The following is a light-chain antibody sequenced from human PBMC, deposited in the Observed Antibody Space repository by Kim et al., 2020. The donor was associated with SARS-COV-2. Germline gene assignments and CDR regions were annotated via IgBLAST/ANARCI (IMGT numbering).Light chain of an antibody. J-gene: IGLJ3*02. CDR2: DVK. CDR1: SSDVGNYNY. V-gene: IGLV2-11*03. CDR3: CSYAGSYTMM. Sequence: GQSVTISCTGTSSDVGNYNYVSWYQQHPGTVPKLMIYDVKKRPSGVPDRFSGSKSGNTASLTISGLQAEDEADYYCCSYAGSYTMMFGGGTQLTVL.